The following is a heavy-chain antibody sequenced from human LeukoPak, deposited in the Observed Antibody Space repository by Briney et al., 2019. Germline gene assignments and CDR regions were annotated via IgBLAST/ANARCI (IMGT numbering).Heavy chain of an antibody. V-gene: IGHV4-59*01. CDR1: GDSISCYY. CDR3: ARARGGYGDYGSWFDP. D-gene: IGHD4-17*01. J-gene: IGHJ5*02. Sequence: SETLSPTCTVSGDSISCYYWNWIRQPPGKGLEWIGFVHYSGSTNYNPFLKSRVTISVDISKNQFSLNLSSVTAADTAVYYCARARGGYGDYGSWFDPWGQGTLVPVSS. CDR2: VHYSGST.